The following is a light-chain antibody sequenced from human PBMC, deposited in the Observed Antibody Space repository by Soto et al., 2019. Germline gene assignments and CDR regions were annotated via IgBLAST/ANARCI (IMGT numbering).Light chain of an antibody. CDR1: QSISYW. J-gene: IGKJ1*01. CDR2: YAS. CDR3: QQYYTYST. Sequence: IQMTQSPSMLSASLGERVTIPCRASQSISYWLAWYQQKPGKAPKLLIYYASSLPSRVPSRFSGSRPGTEFTLTISSLPPEDFATYHCQQYYTYSTFGQGTKVDIK. V-gene: IGKV1-5*01.